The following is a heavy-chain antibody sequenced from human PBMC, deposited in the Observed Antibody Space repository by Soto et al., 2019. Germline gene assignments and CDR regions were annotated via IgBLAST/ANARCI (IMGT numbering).Heavy chain of an antibody. Sequence: QVQLQESGPGLVKPSETLSLTCTVSGGSLSSYYWNWIRQPPGKGLEWIGYIYYSGSTNYNPSFTSRVTISVDTSKNRCSPKLSSMLAADAAVYDCARTPSMVRGVSMDFWGQGTLVTVSS. CDR2: IYYSGST. CDR1: GGSLSSYY. V-gene: IGHV4-59*08. D-gene: IGHD3-10*01. CDR3: ARTPSMVRGVSMDF. J-gene: IGHJ4*02.